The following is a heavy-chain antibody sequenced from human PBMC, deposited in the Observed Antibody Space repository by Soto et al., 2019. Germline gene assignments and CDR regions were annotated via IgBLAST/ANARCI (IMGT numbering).Heavy chain of an antibody. CDR2: MNPNSGNT. D-gene: IGHD3-3*01. Sequence: ASVKVSCKASVYTFTCYGIYWVRLATGQGLEWMGWMNPNSGNTGYAQKLQGRVTMTRNTSISTAYMELRSLRSEDTAVYYCARAQYYDVSSGPRNDYWGQGTLVTVSS. J-gene: IGHJ4*02. V-gene: IGHV1-8*01. CDR1: VYTFTCYG. CDR3: ARAQYYDVSSGPRNDY.